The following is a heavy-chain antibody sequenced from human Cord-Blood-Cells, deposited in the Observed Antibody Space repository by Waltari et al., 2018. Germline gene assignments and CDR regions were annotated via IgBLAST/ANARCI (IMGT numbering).Heavy chain of an antibody. V-gene: IGHV4-34*01. CDR3: ARGAQQQASSSWYYFDD. CDR1: GGSFSGYY. CDR2: INHSGRT. Sequence: QVQLQQWGAGLLKPSETLSLTCAVYGGSFSGYYWSWIRQPPGKGLEWIGEINHSGRTNSNPSRKSRVTISVDTSKNQFSRKLSSVTAADTAVYYCARGAQQQASSSWYYFDDWGQGTLVTVSS. J-gene: IGHJ4*02. D-gene: IGHD6-13*01.